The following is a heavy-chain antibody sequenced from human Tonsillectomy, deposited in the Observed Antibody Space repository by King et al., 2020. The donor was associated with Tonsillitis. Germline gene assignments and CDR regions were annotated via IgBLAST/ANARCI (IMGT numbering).Heavy chain of an antibody. CDR3: ASLLDYYGSGSYSDY. J-gene: IGHJ4*02. CDR2: IYYSGST. Sequence: VQLQESGPGLVKPSQTLSLTCTVSGGSISSGDYHWSWVRQPSGKGLEWIGYIYYSGSTCYNPSLKSRVTISVDTSKNQFSLKLTSVTAADTAVYYCASLLDYYGSGSYSDYWGQGTLVTVSS. D-gene: IGHD3-10*01. V-gene: IGHV4-30-4*01. CDR1: GGSISSGDYH.